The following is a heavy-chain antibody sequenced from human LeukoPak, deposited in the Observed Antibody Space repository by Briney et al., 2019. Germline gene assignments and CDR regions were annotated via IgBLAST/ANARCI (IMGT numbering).Heavy chain of an antibody. V-gene: IGHV3-30*02. CDR1: GFTLSSYG. J-gene: IGHJ6*03. Sequence: GGSLRLSCAASGFTLSSYGMHWVRQAPGKGLERVAFIWDDGSNKYYADSAKGRFTISRDNSKNTQYLQMNRLRVEDTAVYYCAKDRVMSRLGYYYYMDVWGKGTTVTVSS. D-gene: IGHD3-16*01. CDR2: IWDDGSNK. CDR3: AKDRVMSRLGYYYYMDV.